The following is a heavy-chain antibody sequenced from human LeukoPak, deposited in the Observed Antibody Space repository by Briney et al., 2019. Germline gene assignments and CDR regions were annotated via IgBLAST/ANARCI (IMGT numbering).Heavy chain of an antibody. D-gene: IGHD5-18*01. CDR2: IYYSGST. CDR1: VGPIRSYY. V-gene: IGHV4-59*12. J-gene: IGHJ4*02. Sequence: SETLALTCTVSVGPIRSYYWRWIRQPPGKGLEWIGYIYYSGSTNYNPSLKSRVTISVDTSKNQFSLKLSSVTAADTAVYYCARKLGYSYYFDYWGQGTLVTVSS. CDR3: ARKLGYSYYFDY.